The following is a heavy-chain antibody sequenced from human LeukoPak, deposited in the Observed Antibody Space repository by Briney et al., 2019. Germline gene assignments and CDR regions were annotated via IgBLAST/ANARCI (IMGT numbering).Heavy chain of an antibody. CDR1: GGSIIDSSYY. CDR2: IYYFGTT. Sequence: PSETLSLTCTVSGGSIIDSSYYWGWIRQPPGKGLERIGNIYYFGTTLHNPSLKSRVTMSVDTSKNQFSLKLSSVTAADTAVYYCARDSHAWYGQYYFDFWGQGALVTVSS. V-gene: IGHV4-39*07. CDR3: ARDSHAWYGQYYFDF. J-gene: IGHJ4*02. D-gene: IGHD6-13*01.